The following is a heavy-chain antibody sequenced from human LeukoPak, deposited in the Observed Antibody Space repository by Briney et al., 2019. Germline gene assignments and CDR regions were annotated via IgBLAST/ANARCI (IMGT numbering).Heavy chain of an antibody. CDR1: RFTFSSYS. D-gene: IGHD3-22*01. J-gene: IGHJ4*02. V-gene: IGHV3-48*01. CDR3: ARDSGYYYDSSGD. Sequence: GGSLRLSCAASRFTFSSYSMNWVRQAPGKGLEWVSYISSSSSTIYYADSVKGRFTISRDNAKNSLYLQMNSLRAEDTAVYYCARDSGYYYDSSGDWGQGSLVTVSS. CDR2: ISSSSSTI.